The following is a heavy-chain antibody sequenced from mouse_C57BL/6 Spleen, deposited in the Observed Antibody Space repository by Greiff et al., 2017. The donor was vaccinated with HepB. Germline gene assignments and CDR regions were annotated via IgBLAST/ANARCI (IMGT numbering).Heavy chain of an antibody. CDR1: GYTFTSYW. V-gene: IGHV1-55*01. CDR3: AREDYYGSSSHFDY. J-gene: IGHJ2*01. CDR2: IYPGSGST. Sequence: VQLQQPGAELVKPGASVKMSCKASGYTFTSYWITWVKQRPGQGLEWIGDIYPGSGSTNYNEKFKSKATLTVDTSSSTAYMQLSSLTSEDSAVYYCAREDYYGSSSHFDYWGQGTTLTVSS. D-gene: IGHD1-1*01.